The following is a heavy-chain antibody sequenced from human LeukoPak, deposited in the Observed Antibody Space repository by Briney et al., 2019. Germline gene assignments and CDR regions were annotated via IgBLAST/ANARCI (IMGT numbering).Heavy chain of an antibody. CDR2: IKAKAHGGTI. V-gene: IGHV3-15*01. Sequence: GGSLRLSCAASGFTFSSYAMNWIRQAPGKGLEWVGRIKAKAHGGTIEYAAPVKGRFTISRDDSKNTLYLQMNSLKTEDTAVYYCTTDGVGVEGATYDNWGQGTLVSVSS. J-gene: IGHJ4*02. CDR1: GFTFSSYA. CDR3: TTDGVGVEGATYDN. D-gene: IGHD1-26*01.